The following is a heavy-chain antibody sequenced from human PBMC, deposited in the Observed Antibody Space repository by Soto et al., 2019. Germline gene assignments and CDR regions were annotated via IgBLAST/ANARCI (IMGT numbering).Heavy chain of an antibody. CDR1: GGTFSNYA. CDR2: IIPIFGTP. D-gene: IGHD6-13*01. J-gene: IGHJ2*01. CDR3: ARGIPTPGQGWYFDL. Sequence: QVQVVQSGAEVKKPGSSVKVSCKASGGTFSNYAINWVRQAPGQGLEWMGGIIPIFGTPNYDQKFQDRDTITEDESAATAYMELSNLKSEATAVYYCARGIPTPGQGWYFDLWGRGNLVTVSS. V-gene: IGHV1-69*01.